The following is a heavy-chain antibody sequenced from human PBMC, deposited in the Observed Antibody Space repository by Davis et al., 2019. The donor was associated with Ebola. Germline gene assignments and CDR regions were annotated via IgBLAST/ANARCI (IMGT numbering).Heavy chain of an antibody. D-gene: IGHD3-3*01. CDR3: ARGDDFWSGYTPFDY. CDR2: IWYDGSNK. Sequence: GESLKISCAASGFTFSSYGMHWVRQAPGKGLEWVAVIWYDGSNKYYADSVKGRFTISRDNSKNTLYLQMNSLRAEDTAVYYCARGDDFWSGYTPFDYWGQGTLVTVSS. J-gene: IGHJ4*02. V-gene: IGHV3-33*01. CDR1: GFTFSSYG.